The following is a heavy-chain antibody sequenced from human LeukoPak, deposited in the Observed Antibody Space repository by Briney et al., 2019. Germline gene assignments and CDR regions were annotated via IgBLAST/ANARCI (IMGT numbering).Heavy chain of an antibody. V-gene: IGHV3-21*01. D-gene: IGHD3-10*01. Sequence: GGSPRLSCAASGFTFSSYSMNWVRQAPGKGLEWVSSISSSSSYIYYADSVKGRFTISRDNAKNSLYLQMNSLRAEDTAVYYCARFSGSYYNPLDYWGQGTLVTVSS. J-gene: IGHJ4*02. CDR2: ISSSSSYI. CDR1: GFTFSSYS. CDR3: ARFSGSYYNPLDY.